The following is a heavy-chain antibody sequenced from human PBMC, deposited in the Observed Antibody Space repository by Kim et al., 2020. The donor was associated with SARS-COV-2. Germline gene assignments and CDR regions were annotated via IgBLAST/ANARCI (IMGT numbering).Heavy chain of an antibody. V-gene: IGHV3-23*01. CDR3: AKGLITMVRDRFDP. Sequence: ADSVKGRLTISRDNSKNTLYLQMNSLRAEDTAVYYCAKGLITMVRDRFDPWGQGTLVTVSS. D-gene: IGHD3-10*01. J-gene: IGHJ5*02.